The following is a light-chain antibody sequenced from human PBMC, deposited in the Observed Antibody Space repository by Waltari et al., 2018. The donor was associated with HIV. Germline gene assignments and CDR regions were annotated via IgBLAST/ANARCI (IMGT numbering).Light chain of an antibody. CDR1: TSDFGLSTF. CDR3: ASFTSNYTLI. V-gene: IGLV2-14*01. CDR2: EVF. Sequence: QSTLTQPASVSGSPGQSITISCTGSTSDFGLSTFIYWYQQHPGGAPKVIIYEVFIRPSGISSRFSGSRSANTASLTISWLQPEDEADYYCASFTSNYTLIFGGGTKVTVL. J-gene: IGLJ2*01.